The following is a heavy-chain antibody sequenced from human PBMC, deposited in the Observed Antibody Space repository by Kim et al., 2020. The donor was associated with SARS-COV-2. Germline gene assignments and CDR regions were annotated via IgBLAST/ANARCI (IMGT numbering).Heavy chain of an antibody. CDR1: GGSISSNY. CDR2: IYPGGRT. J-gene: IGHJ4*02. D-gene: IGHD1-26*01. CDR3: ARRESGSNYFDY. V-gene: IGHV4-4*07. Sequence: SETLSLTCSVSGGSISSNYWSWIRQPAGKGLEWIGRIYPGGRTNYNPSLKSRVTMSVDTSKNQFSLKLSSVTAADTAVYYCARRESGSNYFDYWGQGTLVTVSS.